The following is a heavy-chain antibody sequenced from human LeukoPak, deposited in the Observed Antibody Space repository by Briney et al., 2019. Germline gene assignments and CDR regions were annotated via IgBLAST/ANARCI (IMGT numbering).Heavy chain of an antibody. V-gene: IGHV3-30*02. J-gene: IGHJ4*02. D-gene: IGHD6-19*01. Sequence: GGSLRLSCAASGFTFSSYGMHWVCQTPGKGLEWVAFIRYDGSNEYYADSVKGRFTISRDNSKNTLYLQMNSLRAEDTAVYYCAKDRNPITVAGHFDYWGQGTLVTVSS. CDR2: IRYDGSNE. CDR3: AKDRNPITVAGHFDY. CDR1: GFTFSSYG.